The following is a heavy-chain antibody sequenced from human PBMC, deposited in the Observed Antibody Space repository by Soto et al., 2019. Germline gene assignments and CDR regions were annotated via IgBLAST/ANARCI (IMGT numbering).Heavy chain of an antibody. CDR2: IKQDGSEK. J-gene: IGHJ4*02. CDR1: GFTFSSYW. CDR3: ARDRWRWESFMPTAIADY. V-gene: IGHV3-7*05. Sequence: EVQLVESGGGLVQPGGSLRLSCAASGFTFSSYWMSWVRQAPGKGLEWVANIKQDGSEKYYVDSVKGRFTISRDNAKNSLYLQMNSLRAEDTAVYYCARDRWRWESFMPTAIADYWGQGTLVTVSS. D-gene: IGHD2-21*02.